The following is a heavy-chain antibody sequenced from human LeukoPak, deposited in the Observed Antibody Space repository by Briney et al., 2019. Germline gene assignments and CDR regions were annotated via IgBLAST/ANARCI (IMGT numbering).Heavy chain of an antibody. CDR3: VASRYDYGDYVPLVY. D-gene: IGHD4-17*01. Sequence: PSETLSLTCAVYGGSFSGYYWSWIRQPPGKGLEWIGEINHSGSTNYNPSLKSRVTISVDTSKNQFSLKLSSVTAADTTVYYCVASRYDYGDYVPLVYWGQGTLVTVSS. J-gene: IGHJ4*02. CDR1: GGSFSGYY. CDR2: INHSGST. V-gene: IGHV4-34*01.